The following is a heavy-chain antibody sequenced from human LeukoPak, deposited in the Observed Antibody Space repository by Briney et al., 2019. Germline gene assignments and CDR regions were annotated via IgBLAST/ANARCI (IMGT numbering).Heavy chain of an antibody. V-gene: IGHV4-61*02. Sequence: SETLSLTCTVSGNSISSGDNYWSWIRQPAGKGLEWIGRIYTSGSTYYNPSLESRVTISVDTSKNQFSLKVSSVTAADTAVYYCARVFRGYYFDYWGQGTLVTVSS. J-gene: IGHJ4*02. CDR2: IYTSGST. CDR3: ARVFRGYYFDY. CDR1: GNSISSGDNY. D-gene: IGHD3-10*01.